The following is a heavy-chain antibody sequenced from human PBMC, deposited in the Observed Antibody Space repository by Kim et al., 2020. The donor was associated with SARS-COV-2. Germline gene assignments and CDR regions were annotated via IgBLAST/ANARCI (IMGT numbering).Heavy chain of an antibody. J-gene: IGHJ4*02. V-gene: IGHV1-18*01. D-gene: IGHD2-2*01. CDR3: ARVCSSTSCYSSY. Sequence: AQKLQGRVTMTTDTSTSTAYMELRSLRSDDTAVYYCARVCSSTSCYSSYWGQGTLVTVSS.